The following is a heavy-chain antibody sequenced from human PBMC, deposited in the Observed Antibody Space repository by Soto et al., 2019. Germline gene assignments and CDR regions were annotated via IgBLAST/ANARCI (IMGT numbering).Heavy chain of an antibody. D-gene: IGHD2-15*01. J-gene: IGHJ4*02. Sequence: ETLSLTCAVYGGSFSGYYWSWIRQPPGKGLEWIGEINHSGSTNYNPSLKSRVTISVDTSKNQFSLKLSSVTAADTAVYYCSLVVVVAATDYFDYWGQGTLVTVSS. CDR2: INHSGST. V-gene: IGHV4-34*01. CDR3: SLVVVVAATDYFDY. CDR1: GGSFSGYY.